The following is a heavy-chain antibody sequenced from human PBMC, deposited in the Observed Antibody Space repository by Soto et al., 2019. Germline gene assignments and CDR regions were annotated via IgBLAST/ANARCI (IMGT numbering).Heavy chain of an antibody. CDR2: INSDGSGT. V-gene: IGHV3-74*01. CDR1: GFTFSSHW. D-gene: IGHD6-19*01. CDR3: ARDYSSGWSFFDY. J-gene: IGHJ4*02. Sequence: EVPLVESGGGLVQPGGSLRLSCAASGFTFSSHWMHWVRQAPGQGLVWVSRINSDGSGTRYADSVKGRFTISRDNLKNTLYLQMNSLRAEDTAVYYCARDYSSGWSFFDYWGQGTLVTVSS.